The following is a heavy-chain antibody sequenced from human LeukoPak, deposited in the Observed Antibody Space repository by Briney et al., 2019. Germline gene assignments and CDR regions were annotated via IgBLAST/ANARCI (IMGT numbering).Heavy chain of an antibody. D-gene: IGHD2-2*01. Sequence: GASVKLSCKTSGYTFTSYDISWVRQAPGQGLEWMGYISGYTGNTNYAQNLQDRVTMTTDTSTSTAYMELRSLRSDDTAVYYCARWGGSYQTYFDYWGQGTLVTVSS. CDR2: ISGYTGNT. CDR1: GYTFTSYD. V-gene: IGHV1-18*01. CDR3: ARWGGSYQTYFDY. J-gene: IGHJ4*02.